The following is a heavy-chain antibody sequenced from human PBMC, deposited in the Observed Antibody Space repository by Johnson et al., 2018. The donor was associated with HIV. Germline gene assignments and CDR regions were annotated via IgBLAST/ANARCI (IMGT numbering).Heavy chain of an antibody. CDR3: ARDDYYDTSYHLDI. J-gene: IGHJ3*02. CDR2: ISGSGGST. V-gene: IGHV3-20*04. D-gene: IGHD3-22*01. Sequence: VQLVESGGGVVRPGGSLRLSCAASRFTFDDYAMHWVRQPPGKGLEWVSAISGSGGSTYYADSVKGRFTISRDNAKNSVFLQMNSLRAEDTAMYYCARDDYYDTSYHLDIWGQGTMVTVSS. CDR1: RFTFDDYA.